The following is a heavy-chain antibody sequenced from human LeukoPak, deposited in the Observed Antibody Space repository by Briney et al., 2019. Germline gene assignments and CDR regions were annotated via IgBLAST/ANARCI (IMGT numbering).Heavy chain of an antibody. V-gene: IGHV1-18*01. CDR2: ISAYSGKT. CDR1: GYSFDKFG. J-gene: IGHJ5*02. Sequence: ASVKVSCKASGYSFDKFGISWVRQAPGQGLGWMGWISAYSGKTDSAQKLQDRVTMTTDNSTSTAYLELRSLRADDTAVYFCVRVGSAYGDPLEFDLWGQGTLVTVSS. CDR3: VRVGSAYGDPLEFDL. D-gene: IGHD2-21*01.